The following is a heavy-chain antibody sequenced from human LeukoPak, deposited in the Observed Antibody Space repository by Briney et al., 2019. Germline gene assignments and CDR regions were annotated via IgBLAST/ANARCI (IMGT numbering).Heavy chain of an antibody. CDR2: INKDGSVI. D-gene: IGHD2-2*01. V-gene: IGHV3-74*01. CDR1: GFTFSSSW. Sequence: GGSLRLSCAASGFTFSSSWIHWVRQAPGKGLVWVSRINKDGSVIDYAESVKGRFSISRDNAKNTLYLQMNSLRAEDTAVYYCARKYCSTTSCLFDNWGQGTLVTVSS. CDR3: ARKYCSTTSCLFDN. J-gene: IGHJ4*02.